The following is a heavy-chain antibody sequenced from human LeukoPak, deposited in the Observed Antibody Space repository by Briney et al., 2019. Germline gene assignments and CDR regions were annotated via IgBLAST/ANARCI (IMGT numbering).Heavy chain of an antibody. V-gene: IGHV3-53*01. D-gene: IGHD3-10*01. Sequence: GGSLRLSCAASGFTVSSNYMSWVRQAPGKGLEWVSVIYSGGSTYYADSVKGRFTISRDNSKNTLYLQMNSLRAEDTAVYYCARKYITINAFDIWGQGTMVTVSS. CDR1: GFTVSSNY. CDR3: ARKYITINAFDI. J-gene: IGHJ3*02. CDR2: IYSGGST.